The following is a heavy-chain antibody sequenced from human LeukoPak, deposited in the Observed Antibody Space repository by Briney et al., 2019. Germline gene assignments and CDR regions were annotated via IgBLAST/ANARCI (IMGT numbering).Heavy chain of an antibody. V-gene: IGHV3-20*04. CDR1: GFTFEDYG. Sequence: GGSLRLSCAASGFTFEDYGMNWVRQVPGKGLEWVSGLNWSGDSRGYADSVKGRFTVSRDNAKNSLYLQMNSLRAEDTALYYCARAGDSSMIRGVGAFDIWGQGTMVTVSS. J-gene: IGHJ3*02. CDR3: ARAGDSSMIRGVGAFDI. CDR2: LNWSGDSR. D-gene: IGHD3-10*01.